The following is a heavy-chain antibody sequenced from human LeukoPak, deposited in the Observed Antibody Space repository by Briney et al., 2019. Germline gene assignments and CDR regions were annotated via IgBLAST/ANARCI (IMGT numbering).Heavy chain of an antibody. CDR1: GFAVSSNY. J-gene: IGHJ4*02. Sequence: GGSLRLSCAASGFAVSSNYMNWDRQAPGKGLEWVSVIYSDGRTYYADSVKGRFTISRDISKNTLFLQMTSLRAEDTAVYYCAKVKGWYGEGYFDYWGQGTLVTVSS. V-gene: IGHV3-53*01. D-gene: IGHD3-10*01. CDR3: AKVKGWYGEGYFDY. CDR2: IYSDGRT.